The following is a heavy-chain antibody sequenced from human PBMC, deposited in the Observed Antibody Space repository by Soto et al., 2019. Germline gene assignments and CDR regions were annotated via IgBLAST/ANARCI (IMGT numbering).Heavy chain of an antibody. CDR2: ISTYNGDT. D-gene: IGHD2-15*01. J-gene: IGHJ6*02. V-gene: IGHV1-18*01. CDR3: GREGVVPFYNYGMDV. CDR1: GYTFTRSG. Sequence: QVQLVQSGAEVKKPGASVKVSCKASGYTFTRSGISWVRQAPGQGLEWMGWISTYNGDTNYAQTFQGRVTMTTDTSTSTVYMELRSLRSDDAAVYYCGREGVVPFYNYGMDVWGQGTPVTVSS.